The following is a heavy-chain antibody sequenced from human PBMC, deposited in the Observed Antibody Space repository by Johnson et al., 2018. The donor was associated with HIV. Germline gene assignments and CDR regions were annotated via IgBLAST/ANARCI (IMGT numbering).Heavy chain of an antibody. D-gene: IGHD1-1*01. J-gene: IGHJ3*02. Sequence: QVQLVESGGGLVQPGRSLRLSCAASGFTFDDYAMHWVRQAPGKGLAGVAFIRYDGSNKYYADSVKGRFTISRDSAKNSLYLQINSLRDEDTAVYFCARGGGWKGSFDIWGQGTMVTVSS. CDR2: IRYDGSNK. CDR1: GFTFDDYA. CDR3: ARGGGWKGSFDI. V-gene: IGHV3-33*08.